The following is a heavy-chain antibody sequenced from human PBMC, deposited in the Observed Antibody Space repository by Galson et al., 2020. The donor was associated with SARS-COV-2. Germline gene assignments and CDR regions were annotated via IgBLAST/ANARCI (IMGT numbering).Heavy chain of an antibody. Sequence: GESLKISCAASGFSLSGYWMSWVRQAPGKGLEWVANIKGDGSEIHYVDSLKGRFTISRDNAKNSLYLQMNSLRAEDTAQYYCVRGGQRFFDWWGQGTLVTVSS. CDR2: IKGDGSEI. CDR1: GFSLSGYW. J-gene: IGHJ4*02. V-gene: IGHV3-7*01. CDR3: VRGGQRFFDW. D-gene: IGHD3-3*01.